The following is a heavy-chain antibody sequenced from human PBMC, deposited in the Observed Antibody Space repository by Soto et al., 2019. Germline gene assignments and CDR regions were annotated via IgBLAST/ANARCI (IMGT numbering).Heavy chain of an antibody. V-gene: IGHV3-11*01. J-gene: IGHJ5*02. D-gene: IGHD6-13*01. Sequence: GGSLRLSCAASGFTLSDYYMSWIRQAPGKGLEWVSYISSSGSTIYYADSVKGRFTISRDNAKNSLYLQMNSLRAEDTAVYYCARDSFPSSSWPNWFDPWGQGTLVTVSS. CDR1: GFTLSDYY. CDR3: ARDSFPSSSWPNWFDP. CDR2: ISSSGSTI.